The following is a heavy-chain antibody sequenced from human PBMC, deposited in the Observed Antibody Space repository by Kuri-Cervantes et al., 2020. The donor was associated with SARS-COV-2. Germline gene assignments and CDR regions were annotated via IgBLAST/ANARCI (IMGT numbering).Heavy chain of an antibody. V-gene: IGHV3-15*01. Sequence: GESLKISCAASGFTFNNAWMSWVRQAPGKGLEWVGRIKSKTDGGATDYAAPVKGRFTFSRDDSRNTLYLHMNSLKTEDTAVYYCTTPYQYSGYDPYYYGMDVWGQGTTVTVSS. CDR2: IKSKTDGGAT. D-gene: IGHD5-12*01. CDR1: GFTFNNAW. CDR3: TTPYQYSGYDPYYYGMDV. J-gene: IGHJ6*02.